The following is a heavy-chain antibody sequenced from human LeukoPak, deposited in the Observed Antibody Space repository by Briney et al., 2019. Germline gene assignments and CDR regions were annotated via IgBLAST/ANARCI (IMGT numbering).Heavy chain of an antibody. D-gene: IGHD1-7*01. CDR2: ISASNGNT. CDR3: ARDHSNWNYAPDF. J-gene: IGHJ4*02. Sequence: WASVKVSCKASGYTFTRYGISWVRQAPGQGLQWLGWISASNGNTNYAQKFRERVTMSTDTSTGTAYLDVRSLTSDDTAVYYCARDHSNWNYAPDFWGQGTLAIVSS. V-gene: IGHV1-18*01. CDR1: GYTFTRYG.